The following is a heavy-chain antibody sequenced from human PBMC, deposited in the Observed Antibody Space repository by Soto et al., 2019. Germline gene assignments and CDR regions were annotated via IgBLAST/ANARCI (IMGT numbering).Heavy chain of an antibody. CDR2: INAGNGNT. CDR3: ALARNYGQDFDY. V-gene: IGHV1-3*01. CDR1: GYTFTSYA. Sequence: QVQLVQSGAEVKKPGASVKVSCKASGYTFTSYAMHWVRQAPVQRLEWMGWINAGNGNTKYSKKCQGRDTITRDTSARTDYMELSSLRSEDTAGYYCALARNYGQDFDYWGQGTLVTVS. D-gene: IGHD1-7*01. J-gene: IGHJ4*02.